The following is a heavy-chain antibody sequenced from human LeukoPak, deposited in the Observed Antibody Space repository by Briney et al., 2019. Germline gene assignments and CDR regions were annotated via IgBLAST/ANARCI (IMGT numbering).Heavy chain of an antibody. Sequence: ASVKVSCKATGYTFTGYYMHWVRQAPGQGFEWMGRINPGSGGTNYAQKFQGRVTMTRDTSTSTAYMELSGLRSDDTAVYYCARDNSAVLNFFDYWGQGTLVTVSS. V-gene: IGHV1-2*06. CDR2: INPGSGGT. J-gene: IGHJ4*02. CDR1: GYTFTGYY. CDR3: ARDNSAVLNFFDY. D-gene: IGHD4-23*01.